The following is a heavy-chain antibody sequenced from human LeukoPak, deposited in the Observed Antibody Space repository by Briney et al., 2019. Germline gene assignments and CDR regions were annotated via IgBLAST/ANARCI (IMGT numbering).Heavy chain of an antibody. Sequence: HSGASLRLSSAASGFTFSSYAMSWVRQAPGKGLEWVSAISGSGGSTYYADSVKGRFTISRDNSKNTLYLQMNSLRAEDTAVYYCARANDFWSGYYTSAFDYWGQGTLVTVSS. CDR3: ARANDFWSGYYTSAFDY. V-gene: IGHV3-23*01. J-gene: IGHJ4*02. CDR1: GFTFSSYA. D-gene: IGHD3-3*01. CDR2: ISGSGGST.